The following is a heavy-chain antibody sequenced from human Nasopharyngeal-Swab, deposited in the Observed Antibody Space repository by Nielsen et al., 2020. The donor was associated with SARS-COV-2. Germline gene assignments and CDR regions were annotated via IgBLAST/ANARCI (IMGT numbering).Heavy chain of an antibody. D-gene: IGHD4-11*01. CDR3: AGAYSNYGLGDF. CDR1: GGTFSSYS. V-gene: IGHV1-69*06. CDR2: IIPFFGTA. J-gene: IGHJ4*02. Sequence: SVKVSCKASGGTFSSYSINWVRQAPGQGLEWMGGIIPFFGTANYAQKFQGRVTITADKSTSAAYMEPSSLRSEDTAVYYCAGAYSNYGLGDFWGQGTLVTVSS.